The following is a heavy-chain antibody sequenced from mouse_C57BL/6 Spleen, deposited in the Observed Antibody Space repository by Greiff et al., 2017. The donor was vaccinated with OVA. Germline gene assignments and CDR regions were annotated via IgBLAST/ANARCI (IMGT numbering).Heavy chain of an antibody. CDR3: ARKHYGSSYDARDY. J-gene: IGHJ4*01. CDR1: GFSLTSYG. V-gene: IGHV2-2*01. D-gene: IGHD1-1*01. CDR2: LWRGGST. Sequence: VKLMESGPGLVQPSQSLSITCTVSGFSLTSYGVHWVRQSPGKGLEWLGVLWRGGSTDYNAAFISRLSISKDNSKSQVFFKMNSLQADDTARYDCARKHYGSSYDARDYWGQGTSVTVSS.